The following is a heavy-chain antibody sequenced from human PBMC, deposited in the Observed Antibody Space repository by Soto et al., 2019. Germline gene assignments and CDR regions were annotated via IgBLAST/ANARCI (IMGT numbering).Heavy chain of an antibody. CDR2: IYYSGST. V-gene: IGHV4-59*01. J-gene: IGHJ6*02. D-gene: IGHD3-10*01. CDR3: ARGGTGSGSYYDYYYGMDV. CDR1: GGSISSYY. Sequence: SETLSLTCTVSGGSISSYYWSWIRQPPGKGLEWIGYIYYSGSTNYNPSLKSRVTISVDTSKNQFSLKLSSVTAADTAVYYCARGGTGSGSYYDYYYGMDVWGQGTTVTVSS.